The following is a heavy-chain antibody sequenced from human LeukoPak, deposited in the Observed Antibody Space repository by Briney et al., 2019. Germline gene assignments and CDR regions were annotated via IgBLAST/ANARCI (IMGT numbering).Heavy chain of an antibody. D-gene: IGHD1-14*01. CDR1: GGSFSGYH. Sequence: SETLSLTCAVYGGSFSGYHWSWIRQPPGKGLEWIGEINHSGSTNYNPSLKSRVTISVDTSKNQFSLKLSSVTAADTAVYYCARGRTASHWGQGTLVTVSS. V-gene: IGHV4-34*01. CDR3: ARGRTASH. J-gene: IGHJ4*02. CDR2: INHSGST.